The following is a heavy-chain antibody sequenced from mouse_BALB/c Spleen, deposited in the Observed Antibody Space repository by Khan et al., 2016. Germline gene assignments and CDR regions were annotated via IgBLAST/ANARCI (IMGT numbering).Heavy chain of an antibody. CDR2: INPNTGYA. CDR1: DYTFTSYW. J-gene: IGHJ4*01. Sequence: QMQLKQSGAELAKPGASVKMSCKASDYTFTSYWMHWVKQRPGQGLEWIGYINPNTGYAAYNQKFQDKATLTADKSSNTAYMEMNSLTSEDSAVYYCAYGNYPYYYAMDYWGQGTSVTVSS. V-gene: IGHV1-7*01. D-gene: IGHD2-1*01. CDR3: AYGNYPYYYAMDY.